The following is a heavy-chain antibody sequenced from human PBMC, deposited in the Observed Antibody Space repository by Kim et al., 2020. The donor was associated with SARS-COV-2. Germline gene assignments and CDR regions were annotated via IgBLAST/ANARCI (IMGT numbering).Heavy chain of an antibody. V-gene: IGHV6-1*01. Sequence: SQTLSLTCAISGDSVSSNTAAWNWIRQSPSRGLEWLGRTYYRSGWYFDYAISVKARLTINADISKNQFSLQLNSVTPEDTAVYYCTSGWAFDIWGQGTMV. CDR2: TYYRSGWYF. J-gene: IGHJ3*02. D-gene: IGHD3-16*01. CDR1: GDSVSSNTAA. CDR3: TSGWAFDI.